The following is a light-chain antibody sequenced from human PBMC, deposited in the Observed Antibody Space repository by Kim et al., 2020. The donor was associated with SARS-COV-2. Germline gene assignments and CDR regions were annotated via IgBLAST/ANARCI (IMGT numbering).Light chain of an antibody. V-gene: IGLV4-69*01. CDR2: VYSDGSH. Sequence: QLVLTQSPSASASLGASVKLTCTLSSGHSSYAIAWHQQQPEKGPRYLMKVYSDGSHTKGDGIPDRFSGSSSGAERYLTISSLQSEDEADYYCQTWGTGIAVFGGGTKLTVL. CDR3: QTWGTGIAV. J-gene: IGLJ2*01. CDR1: SGHSSYA.